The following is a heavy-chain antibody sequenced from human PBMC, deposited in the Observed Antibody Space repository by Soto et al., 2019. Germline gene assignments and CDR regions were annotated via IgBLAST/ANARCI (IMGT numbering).Heavy chain of an antibody. Sequence: XGTLSLTGTVSGGSIRGYYWSWVRQPAGKGLEWVGRIYSDGTTNYSPSLKSRVTMSLDTSKDQFSLHLNSVTAADTAVYYCSRVGCSNSKCYTRGMDVWGQRTTVTVSS. D-gene: IGHD2-2*01. CDR3: SRVGCSNSKCYTRGMDV. J-gene: IGHJ6*02. V-gene: IGHV4-4*07. CDR2: IYSDGTT. CDR1: GGSIRGYY.